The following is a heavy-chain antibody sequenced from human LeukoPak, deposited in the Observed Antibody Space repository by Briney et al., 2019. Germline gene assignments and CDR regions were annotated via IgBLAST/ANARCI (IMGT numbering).Heavy chain of an antibody. V-gene: IGHV7-4-1*02. CDR1: GYTFTNYG. J-gene: IGHJ6*03. CDR3: ARVGESSWYKPTYYYYYMDV. Sequence: ASVKVSCKASGYTFTNYGISWVRQAPGQGLEWMGWINTNTGNPTYAQGFTGRFVFSLDTSVSTAYLQISSLKAEDTAVYYCARVGESSWYKPTYYYYYMDVWGKGTTVTVSS. D-gene: IGHD6-13*01. CDR2: INTNTGNP.